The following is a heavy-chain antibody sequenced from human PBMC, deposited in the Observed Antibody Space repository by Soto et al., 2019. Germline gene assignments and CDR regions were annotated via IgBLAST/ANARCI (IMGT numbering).Heavy chain of an antibody. CDR3: ARGVTAGVDY. CDR1: GYSFTGLD. Sequence: VKVSCKASGYSFTGLDINWVRQTTGQGLEWMGWMEPSSGRTGYAQKFQGRVTMTRDTSINTAYMELSSLTSDDTAFYYCARGVTAGVDYWGQGTLATVSS. D-gene: IGHD1-26*01. J-gene: IGHJ4*02. CDR2: MEPSSGRT. V-gene: IGHV1-8*01.